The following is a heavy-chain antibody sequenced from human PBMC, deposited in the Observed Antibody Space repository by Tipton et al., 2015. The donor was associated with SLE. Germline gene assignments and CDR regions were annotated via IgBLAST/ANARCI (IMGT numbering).Heavy chain of an antibody. V-gene: IGHV3-53*05. CDR1: GFTVSSNY. D-gene: IGHD2-15*01. J-gene: IGHJ2*01. Sequence: SLRLSCAASGFTVSSNYMSWVRQAPGKGLEWVSVIYSGGSTYYAGSVKGRFTISRDNSKNTLYLQMNGLRAEDTAVYYCARVGYCSGGSCLYWYFDLWGRGPLVTVSS. CDR3: ARVGYCSGGSCLYWYFDL. CDR2: IYSGGST.